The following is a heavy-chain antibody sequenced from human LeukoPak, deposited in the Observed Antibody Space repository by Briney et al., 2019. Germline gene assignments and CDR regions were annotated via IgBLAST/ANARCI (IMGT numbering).Heavy chain of an antibody. CDR3: ARSPGEQQLAPLDAFDI. Sequence: PGGSLRLSCAASGFTLSTYGMHWVRQAPGKGLEWVAFIGYDGSNKWYAGSVKGRFTISRDNSKNTLYLQMNSLRAEDTAVYYCARSPGEQQLAPLDAFDIWGQGTMVTVSS. CDR2: IGYDGSNK. J-gene: IGHJ3*02. V-gene: IGHV3-30*02. CDR1: GFTLSTYG. D-gene: IGHD6-13*01.